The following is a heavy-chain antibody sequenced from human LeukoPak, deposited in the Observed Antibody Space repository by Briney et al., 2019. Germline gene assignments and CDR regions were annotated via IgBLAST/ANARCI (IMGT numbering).Heavy chain of an antibody. CDR2: IYYSGST. CDR1: GGSISSYY. CDR3: ARNKWGQLVAFDY. Sequence: SETLSLTCTVSGGSISSYYWSWIRQPPGKGLEWIGYIYYSGSTNYNPSLKSRVTISVDTSKNQFSLKLSSVTAADTAVYYCARNKWGQLVAFDYWGQGTLVTVSS. J-gene: IGHJ4*02. D-gene: IGHD6-13*01. V-gene: IGHV4-59*01.